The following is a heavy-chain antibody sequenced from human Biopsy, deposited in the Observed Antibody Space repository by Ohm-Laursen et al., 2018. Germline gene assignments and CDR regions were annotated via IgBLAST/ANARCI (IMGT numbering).Heavy chain of an antibody. CDR2: IFPSDSDS. CDR1: GYIFTNYW. CDR3: ARHGSRGARQNWFDS. V-gene: IGHV5-51*01. J-gene: IGHJ5*01. D-gene: IGHD6-6*01. Sequence: ESLKISCKGSGYIFTNYWIGWVRQVPGKGLEWVGIIFPSDSDSRYSPSSQGHVTMSADKSINTVYLHWSGLRDSDSAIYFCARHGSRGARQNWFDSWGQGTLGTV.